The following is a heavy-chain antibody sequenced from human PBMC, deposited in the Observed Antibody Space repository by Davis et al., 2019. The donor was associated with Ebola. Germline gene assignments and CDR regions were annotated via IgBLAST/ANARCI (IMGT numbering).Heavy chain of an antibody. CDR1: GFTLSIYT. CDR3: ARGREDYLDY. CDR2: ISSDGRNK. J-gene: IGHJ4*02. D-gene: IGHD1-26*01. V-gene: IGHV3-30*09. Sequence: GESLKISCAASGFTLSIYTMHWVRQAPGKGLEWVAAISSDGRNKHYADSVRGLVVISRDTSKDTLYLPMSGLTAEDTAVYYCARGREDYLDYWGQGTLVTVSS.